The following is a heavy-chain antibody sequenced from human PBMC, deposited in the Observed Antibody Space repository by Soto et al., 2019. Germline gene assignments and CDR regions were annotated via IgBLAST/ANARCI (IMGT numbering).Heavy chain of an antibody. Sequence: GGSLRLSCAASGFTFSGSAMHWVRQASGKGLEWVGRIRSKTNSYATAYAASVKGRFTISRDDSKDTAYLQMNSLKTEDTAVYYCTRDPRNYYDSIGSANWFDPWGQGTLVTVSS. CDR2: IRSKTNSYAT. CDR3: TRDPRNYYDSIGSANWFDP. D-gene: IGHD3-22*01. J-gene: IGHJ5*02. CDR1: GFTFSGSA. V-gene: IGHV3-73*01.